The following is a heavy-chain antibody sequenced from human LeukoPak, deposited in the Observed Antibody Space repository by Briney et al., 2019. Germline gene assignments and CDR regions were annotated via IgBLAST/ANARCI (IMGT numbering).Heavy chain of an antibody. CDR2: ISYDGSNK. V-gene: IGHV3-30*18. CDR3: AKDFGELLYHFDL. Sequence: GGSLRLSCAAAGFTFSSYGMHWVRQAPGKGLEWVAVISYDGSNKYYADSVKGRFTISRDNSKNTLYLQMNSLRAEDTAVYYCAKDFGELLYHFDLWGRGTLVTVSS. J-gene: IGHJ2*01. D-gene: IGHD3-10*01. CDR1: GFTFSSYG.